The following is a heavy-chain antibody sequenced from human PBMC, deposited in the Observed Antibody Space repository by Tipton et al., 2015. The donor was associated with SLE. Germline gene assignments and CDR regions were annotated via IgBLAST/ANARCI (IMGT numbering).Heavy chain of an antibody. D-gene: IGHD3-9*01. J-gene: IGHJ6*02. CDR1: GFVLSSYG. CDR3: ARADILTGFEYYYYGMDV. V-gene: IGHV3-30*04. CDR2: ISNDGSKR. Sequence: SLRLSCAASGFVLSSYGMHWVRQAPGKGLEWVAVISNDGSKRYYADSVKGRLTISRDDSKNTLFLQLSSLRPEDTAVYYCARADILTGFEYYYYGMDVWGQGTTVTVSS.